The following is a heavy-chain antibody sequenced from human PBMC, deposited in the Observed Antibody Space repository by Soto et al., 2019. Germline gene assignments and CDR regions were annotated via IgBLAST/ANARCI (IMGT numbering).Heavy chain of an antibody. D-gene: IGHD1-26*01. CDR3: ARGGAMGVAY. CDR1: GVRVYTHW. Sequence: SIGIACASCGVRVYTHWMHGVRQAPGKGLVWVSRIYFDGITTNYADSVKGRLTVSRDNAKNTVYLHVNTLRDEDTAVYYCARGGAMGVAYWGQGTLVPVSS. CDR2: IYFDGITT. V-gene: IGHV3-74*01. J-gene: IGHJ4*02.